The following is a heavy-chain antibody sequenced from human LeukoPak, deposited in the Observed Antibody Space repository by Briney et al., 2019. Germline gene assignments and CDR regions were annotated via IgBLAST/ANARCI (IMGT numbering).Heavy chain of an antibody. CDR3: ARVGYYYYYMDV. V-gene: IGHV1-2*06. CDR2: INPNSGGT. J-gene: IGHJ6*03. CDR1: GYTLTGYY. D-gene: IGHD3-16*01. Sequence: ASVKVSCKASGYTLTGYYMHWVRQAPGQGLEWMGRINPNSGGTNYAQKFQGRVTMTRDTSISTAYMELSRLRSDDTAVYYCARVGYYYYYMDVWGKGTTVTVSS.